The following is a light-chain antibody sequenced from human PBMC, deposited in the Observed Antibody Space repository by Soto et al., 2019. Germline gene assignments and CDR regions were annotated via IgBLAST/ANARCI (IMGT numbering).Light chain of an antibody. CDR1: QSISTY. V-gene: IGKV3-11*01. Sequence: EIVLTQSPATLSLSPGERATLSCRASQSISTYLAWYQQKPGQAPRLLFYDTINRATGIPARFSGSGSGTDFTLTISSLEPEDFAVYYWQQRSDWPLTFGGGTKVEIK. CDR3: QQRSDWPLT. CDR2: DTI. J-gene: IGKJ4*01.